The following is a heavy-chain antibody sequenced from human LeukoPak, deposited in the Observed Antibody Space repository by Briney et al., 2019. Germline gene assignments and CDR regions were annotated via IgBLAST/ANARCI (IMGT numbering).Heavy chain of an antibody. V-gene: IGHV1-24*01. CDR3: AIWEGSLRYYYYGMDV. Sequence: ASVKVSCKVSGYTLTELSMHWVRQAPGKGLEWMGGFDPEDGETIYAQKFQGRVTMTEDTSTDTAYMELSSLRSEDTAVYYCAIWEGSLRYYYYGMDVWGQGTTVTVSS. CDR1: GYTLTELS. D-gene: IGHD3-10*01. J-gene: IGHJ6*02. CDR2: FDPEDGET.